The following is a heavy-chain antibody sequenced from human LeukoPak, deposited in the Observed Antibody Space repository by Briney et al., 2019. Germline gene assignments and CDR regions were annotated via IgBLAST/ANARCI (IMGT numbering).Heavy chain of an antibody. CDR3: ARDGSSSSRDFDY. D-gene: IGHD6-6*01. CDR1: GGSISSYY. J-gene: IGHJ4*02. V-gene: IGHV4-59*12. CDR2: IYYSGST. Sequence: PSETLSLTCTVSGGSISSYYWSWIRQPPGKGLEWIGYIYYSGSTNYNPSLKSRVTISVDTSKNQFSLKLSSVTAADTAVYYCARDGSSSSRDFDYWGQGTLVTVSS.